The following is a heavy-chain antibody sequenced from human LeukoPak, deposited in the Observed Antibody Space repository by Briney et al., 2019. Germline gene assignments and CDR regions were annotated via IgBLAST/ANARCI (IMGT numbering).Heavy chain of an antibody. J-gene: IGHJ6*02. CDR3: ARVRAAQEDYYYYYGMDV. CDR1: GYTFTIYD. CDR2: MNPNSGNT. D-gene: IGHD6-25*01. Sequence: ASVKVSCKASGYTFTIYDINWVRQAPGQGLDWMGWMNPNSGNTGYAQKFQGRVTMTRNTSISTAYMELSSLRSEDTAVYYCARVRAAQEDYYYYYGMDVWGQGTTVTVSS. V-gene: IGHV1-8*01.